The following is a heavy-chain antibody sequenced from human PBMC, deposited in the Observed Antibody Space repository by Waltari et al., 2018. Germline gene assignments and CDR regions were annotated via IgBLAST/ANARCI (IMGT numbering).Heavy chain of an antibody. CDR2: IRKEGGEE. CDR1: GFTFVKYG. D-gene: IGHD4-4*01. V-gene: IGHV3-7*01. CDR3: ARDSAPYSNYADAIDI. J-gene: IGHJ3*02. Sequence: EVQLVESGGGLVQPGGSLRVSCVASGFTFVKYGMSWVRQAQGKGLEWVASIRKEGGEEYYVDSVKGRFTVSRNNATNSLHLHMDSLRVEDTAIYYCARDSAPYSNYADAIDIWGQGTMVIVSS.